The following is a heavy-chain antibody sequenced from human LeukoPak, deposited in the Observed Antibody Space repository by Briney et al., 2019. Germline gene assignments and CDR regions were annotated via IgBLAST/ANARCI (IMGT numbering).Heavy chain of an antibody. CDR2: IVSDGSTT. V-gene: IGHV3-74*01. D-gene: IGHD3-16*01. CDR1: GFTFSTYW. J-gene: IGHJ3*02. Sequence: PGGSLRLSCAASGFTFSTYWMHWVRQAPGKGLVWVSRIVSDGSTTTYADSVKGRFTISRDNAKNTLYLQMNSLRAEDTAVYYCARPKKLGGMAAFDIWGQGTMVTVSS. CDR3: ARPKKLGGMAAFDI.